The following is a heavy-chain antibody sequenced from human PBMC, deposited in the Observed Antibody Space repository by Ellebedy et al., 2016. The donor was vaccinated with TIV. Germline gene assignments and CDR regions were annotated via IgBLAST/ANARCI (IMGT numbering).Heavy chain of an antibody. D-gene: IGHD2-15*01. CDR2: IVGIFGTV. V-gene: IGHV1-69*13. CDR3: ARVIGLRDCSGDICSPPPPLDH. J-gene: IGHJ4*02. CDR1: GGIFRSNA. Sequence: SVKVSCKASGGIFRSNAISWVRQAPGQGLEWMGGIVGIFGTVDNAQKFQGRVTITADESTSTVYMELNSLRSDDTAMYYCARVIGLRDCSGDICSPPPPLDHWGQGALVTVSS.